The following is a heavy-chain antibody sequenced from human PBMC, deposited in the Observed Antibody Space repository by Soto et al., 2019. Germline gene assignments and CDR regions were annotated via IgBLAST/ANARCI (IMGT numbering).Heavy chain of an antibody. CDR1: GYTFTSYG. D-gene: IGHD2-2*01. CDR2: ISAYNGNT. Sequence: QVQLVQSGAEVKKPGASVKVSCKASGYTFTSYGISWVRQAPGQGLEWMGWISAYNGNTNYAQKLQGRVTMTTDTSTSTAYMELRSLRSDDTAVYYCARTYCSSTSCRYDYYYYCMDVWGQGTTVTVSS. J-gene: IGHJ6*02. CDR3: ARTYCSSTSCRYDYYYYCMDV. V-gene: IGHV1-18*01.